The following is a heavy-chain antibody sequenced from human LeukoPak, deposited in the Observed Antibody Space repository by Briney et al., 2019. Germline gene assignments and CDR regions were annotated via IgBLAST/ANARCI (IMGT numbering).Heavy chain of an antibody. CDR3: ARASTYYDFWSGYYTYYFDY. J-gene: IGHJ4*02. CDR1: GGSISSGSYY. CDR2: IYTSGST. V-gene: IGHV4-61*02. D-gene: IGHD3-3*01. Sequence: SETLSLTCTVSGGSISSGSYYWSWVRQPAGKGLEWIGRIYTSGSTNYNPSLKSRVTISVDTSKDQFSLKLSSVAAADTAVYYCARASTYYDFWSGYYTYYFDYWGQGTLVTVSS.